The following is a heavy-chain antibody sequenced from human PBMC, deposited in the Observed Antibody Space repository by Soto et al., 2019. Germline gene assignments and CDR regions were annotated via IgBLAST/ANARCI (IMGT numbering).Heavy chain of an antibody. J-gene: IGHJ6*03. CDR3: AKGGEAAAGNSHYYYYYYMDV. CDR1: GFTFSSYA. V-gene: IGHV3-23*01. D-gene: IGHD6-13*01. Sequence: EVQLLESGGGLVQPGGSLRLSCAASGFTFSSYAMSWVRQAPGKGLEWVSAISGSGGSTYYADSVKGRFTISRDNSKNTLYLQMSSLRAEDTAVYYCAKGGEAAAGNSHYYYYYYMDVWGKGTTVTGSS. CDR2: ISGSGGST.